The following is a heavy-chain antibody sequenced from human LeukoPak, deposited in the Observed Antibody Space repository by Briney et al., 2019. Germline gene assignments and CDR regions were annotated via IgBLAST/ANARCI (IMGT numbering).Heavy chain of an antibody. V-gene: IGHV3-23*01. CDR1: GFTFSTYA. J-gene: IGHJ5*02. Sequence: GGSLRLSCAASGFTFSTYAMTWVRQAPGQGLEWVSAISGSGGSTYYADSVKGRFTISRDNSKNTLYLQMNSLRAEDTAVYYCAKDKYSSSGPRWFDPWGQGTLVTVSS. CDR3: AKDKYSSSGPRWFDP. CDR2: ISGSGGST. D-gene: IGHD6-6*01.